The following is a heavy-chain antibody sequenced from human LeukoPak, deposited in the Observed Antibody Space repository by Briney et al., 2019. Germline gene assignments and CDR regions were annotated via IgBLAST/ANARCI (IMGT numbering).Heavy chain of an antibody. V-gene: IGHV5-51*01. CDR2: IYPGDSDI. Sequence: GESLKISCEGSGYSFTSSWIGWVRQMPGKGLEWMGIIYPGDSDIRYSPSFLGQVTISADKSITTAYLQWSSLKASDTAIYYCARGLYCSGGSCRFDYWGQGTLVTVSS. CDR1: GYSFTSSW. CDR3: ARGLYCSGGSCRFDY. J-gene: IGHJ4*02. D-gene: IGHD2-15*01.